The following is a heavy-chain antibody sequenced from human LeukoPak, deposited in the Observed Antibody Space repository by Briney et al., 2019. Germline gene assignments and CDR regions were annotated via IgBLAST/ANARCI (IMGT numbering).Heavy chain of an antibody. CDR2: ISWNSGSI. V-gene: IGHV3-9*01. CDR3: AKLGSNWNYSPSAFDI. Sequence: GRSLRLSRAASGFTFDDYAMHWVRRAPGKGLEWVSGISWNSGSIGYADSVKGRFTVSRDNAKNSLYLQMNSLRAEDTALYYCAKLGSNWNYSPSAFDIWGQGTMVTVSS. CDR1: GFTFDDYA. J-gene: IGHJ3*02. D-gene: IGHD1-7*01.